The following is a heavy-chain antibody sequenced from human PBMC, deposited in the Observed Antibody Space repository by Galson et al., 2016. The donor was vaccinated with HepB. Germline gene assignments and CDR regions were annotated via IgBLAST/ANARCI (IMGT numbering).Heavy chain of an antibody. CDR1: GFTFTNYW. Sequence: SLRLSCAASGFTFTNYWMSWVRQAPGKGLEWVANIKQDRSEKYYLDSVKGRFTISRDNAKNTLFLEMHSLRAEDTAMYYCARPNGYYYVAPFDSWGQGTLVTVSS. CDR3: ARPNGYYYVAPFDS. V-gene: IGHV3-7*01. D-gene: IGHD3-22*01. CDR2: IKQDRSEK. J-gene: IGHJ4*02.